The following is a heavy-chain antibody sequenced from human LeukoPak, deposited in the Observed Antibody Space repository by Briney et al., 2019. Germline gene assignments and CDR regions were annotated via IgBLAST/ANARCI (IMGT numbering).Heavy chain of an antibody. CDR1: QFTFMKYA. D-gene: IGHD6-13*01. V-gene: IGHV3-23*01. CDR3: AKSLAPGTGIFDK. CDR2: ITGSGLYT. J-gene: IGHJ4*02. Sequence: SGGSLRLSCATSQFTFMKYAMTWVRQAPGRGLEWVSSITGSGLYTYYAGSVKGRFIISRENSESTVYLQMNSLTAEDTAIYYCAKSLAPGTGIFDKWGLGTLVTVSS.